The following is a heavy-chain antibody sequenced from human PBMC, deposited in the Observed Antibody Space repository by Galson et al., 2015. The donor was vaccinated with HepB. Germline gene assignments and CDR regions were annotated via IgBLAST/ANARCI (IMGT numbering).Heavy chain of an antibody. D-gene: IGHD6-13*01. J-gene: IGHJ4*02. CDR3: ARDEWQQLGPRCFDY. CDR1: GYTFTSYA. V-gene: IGHV7-4-1*02. Sequence: SVKVSCKASGYTFTSYAMYWVRQAPGQGLEWMGWINANTGNPTYAQGFTGRFVFSLATSVSTAYLQISSLKAEDTAVYYCARDEWQQLGPRCFDYWGQGTLVTVSS. CDR2: INANTGNP.